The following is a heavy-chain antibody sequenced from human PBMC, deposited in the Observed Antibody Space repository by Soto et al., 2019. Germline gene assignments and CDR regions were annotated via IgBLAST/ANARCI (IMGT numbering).Heavy chain of an antibody. CDR2: KYHSGSS. V-gene: IGHV4-4*02. Sequence: QVQLRESGPGLVKPSETLSLTCTVSGGSISTSQWWSWLRQPPGKGLEWIGEKYHSGSSNYNTSLKGRVTISVDKSKNQFSLKLTSVAAADTAVYYCASKTCESKGTFDYWGQGTLVTVSS. J-gene: IGHJ4*02. CDR3: ASKTCESKGTFDY. CDR1: GGSISTSQW.